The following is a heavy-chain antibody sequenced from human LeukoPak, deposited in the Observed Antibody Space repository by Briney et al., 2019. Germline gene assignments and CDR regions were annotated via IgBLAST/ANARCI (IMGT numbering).Heavy chain of an antibody. V-gene: IGHV1-46*01. CDR1: GYTFTSYY. J-gene: IGHJ6*02. Sequence: ASVKVSCKASGYTFTSYYMYWVRQAPGQGLEWMGIINPSGGSTSYAQKFQGRVTMTRDTSTSTIYMELSSLRSEDTAVYYCARDPGFGIAAAPLTADIYGMDVWGQGTTVTVSS. CDR2: INPSGGST. D-gene: IGHD6-13*01. CDR3: ARDPGFGIAAAPLTADIYGMDV.